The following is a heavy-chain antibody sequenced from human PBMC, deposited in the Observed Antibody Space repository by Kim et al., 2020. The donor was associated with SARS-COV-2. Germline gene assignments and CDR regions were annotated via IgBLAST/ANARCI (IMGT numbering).Heavy chain of an antibody. CDR3: TTDNGIAVAGSVDY. V-gene: IGHV3-15*01. Sequence: APVKGRFTISRDDSKNTLYLQMNSLKTEDTAVYYCTTDNGIAVAGSVDYWGQGTLVTVSS. D-gene: IGHD6-19*01. J-gene: IGHJ4*02.